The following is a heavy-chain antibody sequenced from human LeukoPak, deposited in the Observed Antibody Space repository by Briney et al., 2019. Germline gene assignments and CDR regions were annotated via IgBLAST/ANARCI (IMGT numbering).Heavy chain of an antibody. CDR2: ISGSGGST. V-gene: IGHV3-23*01. Sequence: GGSLRLSCAASGFTFSSYAMSWVRQAPGKGLEWVSAISGSGGSTYYADSVKGRFTISRDNSKNTLYLQMNSLKTEDTAMYYCTRLMDMDLWGQGTMVTVSS. D-gene: IGHD2-8*01. CDR3: TRLMDMDL. J-gene: IGHJ3*01. CDR1: GFTFSSYA.